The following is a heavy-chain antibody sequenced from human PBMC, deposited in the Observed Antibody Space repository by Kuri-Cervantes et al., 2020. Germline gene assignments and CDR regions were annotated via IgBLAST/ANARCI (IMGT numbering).Heavy chain of an antibody. D-gene: IGHD5-12*01. CDR1: GGSFSDYY. CDR2: INHSGST. V-gene: IGHV4-34*01. Sequence: ESLKISCAAYGGSFSDYYWSWIRQPPGKGLEWLGEINHSGSTNYNPSLKSRVSISVDKSKNQFSLKLSSVTAADTAVYYCARGDSGYDLPPDYWGQGTLVTVSS. J-gene: IGHJ4*02. CDR3: ARGDSGYDLPPDY.